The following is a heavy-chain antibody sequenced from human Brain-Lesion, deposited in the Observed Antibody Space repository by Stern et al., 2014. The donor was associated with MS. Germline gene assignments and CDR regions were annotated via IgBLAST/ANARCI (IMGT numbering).Heavy chain of an antibody. CDR3: AKLWLGELPESPFDY. V-gene: IGHV4-39*02. D-gene: IGHD3-10*01. J-gene: IGHJ4*02. CDR1: GGSISSSSYY. Sequence: QLQLQESGPGLVKPSETLSLTCTVSGGSISSSSYYWGWIRQPPGKGLEWIGSISYRGSTYYNPSLKSRVTISMATSQNHFSLRLSSVTAADTAVYFCAKLWLGELPESPFDYWGQGTLVTVSS. CDR2: ISYRGST.